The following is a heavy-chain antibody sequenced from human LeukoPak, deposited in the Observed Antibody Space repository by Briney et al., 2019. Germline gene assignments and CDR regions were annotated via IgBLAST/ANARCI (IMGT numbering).Heavy chain of an antibody. Sequence: PGRSLRLSCAASGFTFDDYAMHWVRQAPGKGLEWVSGISWNSGSIGYADSVKGRFTISRDNSKNTLFLQMNSLRAEDTAVYYCARSCSGASCYPSGFDPWGQGTLVTVSS. D-gene: IGHD2-15*01. CDR3: ARSCSGASCYPSGFDP. J-gene: IGHJ5*02. CDR1: GFTFDDYA. V-gene: IGHV3-9*01. CDR2: ISWNSGSI.